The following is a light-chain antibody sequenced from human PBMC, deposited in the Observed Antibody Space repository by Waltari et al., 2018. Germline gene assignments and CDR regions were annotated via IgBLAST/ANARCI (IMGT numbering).Light chain of an antibody. CDR2: DAS. CDR3: QQRSNWPLLLT. V-gene: IGKV3-11*01. CDR1: QSVSSY. Sequence: EIVLTQSPATLSLSPGERATLSCRASQSVSSYLAWYQQKPGQAPRLLIDDASNRATGIPARFSGSGAGTDFTLTISSLEPEDFAVYYCQQRSNWPLLLTVGGGTKVEIK. J-gene: IGKJ4*01.